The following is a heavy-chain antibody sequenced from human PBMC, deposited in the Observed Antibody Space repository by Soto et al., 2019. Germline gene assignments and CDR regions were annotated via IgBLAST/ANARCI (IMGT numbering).Heavy chain of an antibody. CDR2: IYYSGST. CDR3: ARAMTTVTTIDY. D-gene: IGHD4-17*01. CDR1: GGSISSGGYY. V-gene: IGHV4-31*03. J-gene: IGHJ4*02. Sequence: PSETLSLTCTVSGGSISSGGYYWSWIRQHPGKGLEWIGYIYYSGSTYYNPSLKSRVTISVDTSKNQFSLKLSSVTAADTAVYYCARAMTTVTTIDYWGQGTLVTVSS.